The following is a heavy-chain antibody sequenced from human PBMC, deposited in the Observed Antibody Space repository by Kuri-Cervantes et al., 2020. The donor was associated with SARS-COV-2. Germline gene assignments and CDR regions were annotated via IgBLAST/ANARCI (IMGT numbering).Heavy chain of an antibody. CDR2: IYYSGST. D-gene: IGHD5-24*01. CDR3: ARVDGYTLGFDY. V-gene: IGHV4-39*01. J-gene: IGHJ4*02. CDR1: GGSISSSSYY. Sequence: GSLRLSCTVSGGSISSSSYYWGWIRQPPGKGLEWIGSIYYSGSTYYNLSLKSRVTISVDTSKNQFSLKLSSVTAADTAVYYCARVDGYTLGFDYWGQGTLVTVSS.